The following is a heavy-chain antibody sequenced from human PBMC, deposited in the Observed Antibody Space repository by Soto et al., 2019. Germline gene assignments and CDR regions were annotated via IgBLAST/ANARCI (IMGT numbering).Heavy chain of an antibody. V-gene: IGHV3-74*03. J-gene: IGHJ2*01. CDR3: LRDVDSYVDL. Sequence: VESGGGLVQPGTSLRLSCSASGFTFSNFWMHWARQVPGKGLVWVARISGDGTSVMYADSVKGRATISRDNVKSTVYLQLKGLRMEDTGVFHCLRDVDSYVDLWGRGTQVTVSS. D-gene: IGHD2-8*01. CDR2: ISGDGTSV. CDR1: GFTFSNFW.